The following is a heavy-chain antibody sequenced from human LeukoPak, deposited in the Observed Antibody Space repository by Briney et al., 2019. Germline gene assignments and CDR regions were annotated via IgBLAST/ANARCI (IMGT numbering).Heavy chain of an antibody. CDR3: ARAVLGYYYGSGSYYNWFDP. V-gene: IGHV4-59*01. J-gene: IGHJ5*02. CDR1: GGSISSYY. D-gene: IGHD3-10*01. CDR2: IYYSGST. Sequence: SETLSLTCTVSGGSISSYYWSWIRQPSGKGLEWIGYIYYSGSTNYNPSLKSRVTISVDTSKNQFSLKLSSVTAADTAVYYCARAVLGYYYGSGSYYNWFDPWGQGTLVTVSS.